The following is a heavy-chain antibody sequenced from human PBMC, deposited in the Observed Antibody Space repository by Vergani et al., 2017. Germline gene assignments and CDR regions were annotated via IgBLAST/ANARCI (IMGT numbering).Heavy chain of an antibody. Sequence: EVQLLESGGVVVKPGGSLRLSCAASGFTFDDYTMHWVRKAPGKGLEWVSLISWDGGSKYYADSVKGRVTISRDNSKHYLYLQMNSLRTEDTALYYCAKDSGLLLLFGEFDYWGQGTLVTVSS. CDR1: GFTFDDYT. CDR2: ISWDGGSK. CDR3: AKDSGLLLLFGEFDY. J-gene: IGHJ4*02. D-gene: IGHD3-10*01. V-gene: IGHV3-43*01.